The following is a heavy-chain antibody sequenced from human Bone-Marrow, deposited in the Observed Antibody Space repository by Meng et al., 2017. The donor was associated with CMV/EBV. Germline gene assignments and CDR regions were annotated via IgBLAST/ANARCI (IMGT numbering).Heavy chain of an antibody. Sequence: GESLKISCAASGFTFSSYWMHWVRQAPGKGLVWVSRINSDGSSTSYADSVKGRFTISRDNAKNSLYLQMNSLRAEDTAVYYCARDTRIRFLEWLSHYYGMDVWGQGTTVTGSS. CDR2: INSDGSST. D-gene: IGHD3-3*01. V-gene: IGHV3-74*01. CDR3: ARDTRIRFLEWLSHYYGMDV. J-gene: IGHJ6*02. CDR1: GFTFSSYW.